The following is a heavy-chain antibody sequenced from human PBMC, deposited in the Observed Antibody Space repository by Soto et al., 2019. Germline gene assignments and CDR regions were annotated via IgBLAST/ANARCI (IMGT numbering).Heavy chain of an antibody. CDR1: GFTFSDYY. Sequence: GGSLRLSCAASGFTFSDYYMSWIRQARGKGLEWVSYISSSGSTIYYADSVKGRFTISRDNAKNSLYLQMNSLRAEDTAVYYCARDGRPYCSSTSCYYYYGMDVWGQGTTVTVSS. CDR3: ARDGRPYCSSTSCYYYYGMDV. D-gene: IGHD2-2*01. CDR2: ISSSGSTI. J-gene: IGHJ6*02. V-gene: IGHV3-11*01.